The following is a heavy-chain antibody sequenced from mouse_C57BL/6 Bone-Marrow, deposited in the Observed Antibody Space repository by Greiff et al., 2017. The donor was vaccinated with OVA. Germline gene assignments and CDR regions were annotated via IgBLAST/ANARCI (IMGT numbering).Heavy chain of an antibody. CDR2: IDPSDSET. J-gene: IGHJ3*01. CDR1: GYTFTSYW. CDR3: ARGRGIPWFAY. Sequence: QVQLQQPGAELVRPGSSVKLSCKASGYTFTSYWMHWVKQRPIQGLEWIGNIDPSDSETHYNQKFKDKATLTVDKSSSTAYMQLSSLTSEDSAVYYCARGRGIPWFAYWGQGTLVTVSA. V-gene: IGHV1-52*01.